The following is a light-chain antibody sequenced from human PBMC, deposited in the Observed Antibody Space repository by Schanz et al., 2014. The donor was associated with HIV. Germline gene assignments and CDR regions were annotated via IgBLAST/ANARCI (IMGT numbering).Light chain of an antibody. V-gene: IGLV2-14*03. Sequence: QSALTQPASVSASPGQSITISCTGTGSDIGGYNFVSWYQQCPGKAPKLVIFDVNNRPAGISSRFSGSKSGNTASLTISGLQPEDECDYFCSSFTYKHTSVFGSGTKLTVL. J-gene: IGLJ1*01. CDR3: SSFTYKHTSV. CDR2: DVN. CDR1: GSDIGGYNF.